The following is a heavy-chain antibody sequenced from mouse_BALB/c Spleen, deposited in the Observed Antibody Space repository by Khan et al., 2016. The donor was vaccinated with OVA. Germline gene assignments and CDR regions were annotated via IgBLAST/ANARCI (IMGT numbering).Heavy chain of an antibody. CDR2: IFPGDGTT. CDR3: ARRRGSMDY. CDR1: GYTFTSYD. Sequence: QVQLKQSGAEVVKSGASVKLSCKASGYTFTSYDLNWVRQRPEQGLEWIGWIFPGDGTTKYNEKFKGKATLTTDKSSSTAYIQLSRLTSEDSAVXFCARRRGSMDYWGQGTSVTVSS. J-gene: IGHJ4*01. V-gene: IGHV1S56*01.